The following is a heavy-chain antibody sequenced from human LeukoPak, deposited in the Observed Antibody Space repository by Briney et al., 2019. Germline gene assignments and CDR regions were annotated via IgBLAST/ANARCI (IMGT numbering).Heavy chain of an antibody. D-gene: IGHD3-3*01. CDR3: ARDGITIFGVVIPPGANWFDP. V-gene: IGHV3-30*07. Sequence: GGSLRLSCSASGFVFSDYPLHWIRQSPGKGPEWVAVISFDGSHQYYADSVKGRFTVSRDNAKNSLYLQMNSLRAEDTAVYYCARDGITIFGVVIPPGANWFDPWGQGTLVTVSS. J-gene: IGHJ5*02. CDR1: GFVFSDYP. CDR2: ISFDGSHQ.